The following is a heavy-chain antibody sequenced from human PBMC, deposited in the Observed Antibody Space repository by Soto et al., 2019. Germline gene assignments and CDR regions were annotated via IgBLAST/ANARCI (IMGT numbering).Heavy chain of an antibody. CDR3: ARIHSSSSSYIDV. Sequence: SQTLSLTCAISGDSVSSNSAAWNWIRQSPSRGLEWLGRTYYRSKWYYGYAVSVKSRIAINPDTSKNQFSLQLNSVTPEDTAVYYCARIHSSSSSYIDVWGQGTMVTVSS. J-gene: IGHJ6*02. CDR1: GDSVSSNSAA. CDR2: TYYRSKWYY. D-gene: IGHD6-6*01. V-gene: IGHV6-1*01.